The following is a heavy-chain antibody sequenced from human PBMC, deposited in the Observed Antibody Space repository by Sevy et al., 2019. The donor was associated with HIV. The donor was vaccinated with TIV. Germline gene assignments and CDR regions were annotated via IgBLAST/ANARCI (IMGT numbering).Heavy chain of an antibody. CDR1: GYTFTGYY. D-gene: IGHD3-22*01. CDR2: INPNSGGT. V-gene: IGHV1-2*02. J-gene: IGHJ4*02. CDR3: ARVAYYDSSGYLDY. Sequence: ASVKVSCKASGYTFTGYYMHWVRQAPGQGLEWMGWINPNSGGTNYAQKFQGRVTMTRDTSISTAYMELSRLRSDDTAVYYCARVAYYDSSGYLDYWGLGTLVTVSS.